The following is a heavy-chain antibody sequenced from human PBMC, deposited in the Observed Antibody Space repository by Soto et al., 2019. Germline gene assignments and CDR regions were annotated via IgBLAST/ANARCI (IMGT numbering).Heavy chain of an antibody. V-gene: IGHV1-69*13. Sequence: RASVKVSCKASGGTFSSYAISWVRQAPGQGLEWMGGIIPIFGTANYAQKFQGRVTITADESTSTAYMELSSLRSEDTAVYYCASDQLSRIAAAGYVDYWGQGTLVTVSS. CDR3: ASDQLSRIAAAGYVDY. CDR1: GGTFSSYA. J-gene: IGHJ4*02. D-gene: IGHD6-13*01. CDR2: IIPIFGTA.